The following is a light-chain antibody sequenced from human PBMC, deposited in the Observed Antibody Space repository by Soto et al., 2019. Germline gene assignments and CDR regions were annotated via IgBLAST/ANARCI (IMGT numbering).Light chain of an antibody. CDR2: RND. J-gene: IGLJ1*01. V-gene: IGLV1-47*01. CDR3: AKWDDSLSVYV. CDR1: NSRSGSNY. Sequence: QSVLPQPPSASGTPGQRVTISCSTTNSRSGSNYVYWYQQLPGAAPKLLIYRNDQRPSGVPDRFSASKSGTSASLAISDLRSEDEADYFCAKWDDSLSVYVFGSGTKVTVL.